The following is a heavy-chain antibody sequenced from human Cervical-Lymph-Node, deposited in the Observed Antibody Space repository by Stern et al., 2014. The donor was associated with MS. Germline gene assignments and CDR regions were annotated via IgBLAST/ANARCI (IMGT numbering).Heavy chain of an antibody. J-gene: IGHJ6*02. Sequence: EMQLVESGGGLVKPGGSLRLSCAASGFTFSSYSMNWVRQAPGKGLEWVSSISRSSSYIYYADSVKGRFTISRDNAKNSLYLQMNSLRAEDTAVYYCARDPASSSSYGMDVWGQGTTVTVSS. CDR1: GFTFSSYS. D-gene: IGHD6-6*01. V-gene: IGHV3-21*01. CDR3: ARDPASSSSYGMDV. CDR2: ISRSSSYI.